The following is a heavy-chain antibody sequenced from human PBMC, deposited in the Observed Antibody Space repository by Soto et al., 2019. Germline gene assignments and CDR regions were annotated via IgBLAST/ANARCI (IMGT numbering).Heavy chain of an antibody. D-gene: IGHD2-2*01. CDR3: VRKYPGTRPFDY. V-gene: IGHV3-23*01. CDR1: GFTFNSYA. CDR2: IGTDGNT. Sequence: LRLSCSASGFTFNSYAMNWVRQAPGKGLAWVSAIGTDGNTYYANSVKGRFTISRDNSRTTLYLQMNSLRVEDTALYYCVRKYPGTRPFDYWGQGTLVTVSS. J-gene: IGHJ4*01.